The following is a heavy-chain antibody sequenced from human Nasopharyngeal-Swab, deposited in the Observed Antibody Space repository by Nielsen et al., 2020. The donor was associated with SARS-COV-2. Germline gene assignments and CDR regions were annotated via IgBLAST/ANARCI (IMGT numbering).Heavy chain of an antibody. CDR2: IIPIFGTA. J-gene: IGHJ4*02. CDR1: GGTFSSYA. V-gene: IGHV1-69*05. Sequence: SVKVSCKASGGTFSSYAISWVRQAPGQGLEWMGGIIPIFGTANYAQKFQGRVTITRNTSISTAYMELSSLRSEDTAVYYCARGVVPAATFDYWGQGTLVTVFS. CDR3: ARGVVPAATFDY. D-gene: IGHD2-2*01.